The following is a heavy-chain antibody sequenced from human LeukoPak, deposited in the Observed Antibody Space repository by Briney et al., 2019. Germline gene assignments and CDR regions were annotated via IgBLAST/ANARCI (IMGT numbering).Heavy chain of an antibody. CDR3: TRAPQGGYSYGFGYYYYGMDV. CDR2: IRSKAYGGTT. D-gene: IGHD5-18*01. CDR1: GFTFGDYA. Sequence: GVLRLSCPASGFTFGDYAMSWFRQAPGKGLGWVGFIRSKAYGGTTEYAASVKGRFTISRDDSKSIAYLQMNSLKTEDTAVYYCTRAPQGGYSYGFGYYYYGMDVWGQGTTVTVSS. J-gene: IGHJ6*02. V-gene: IGHV3-49*03.